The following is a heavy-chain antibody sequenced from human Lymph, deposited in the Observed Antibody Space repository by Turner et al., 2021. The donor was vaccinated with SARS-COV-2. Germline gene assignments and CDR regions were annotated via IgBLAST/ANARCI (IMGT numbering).Heavy chain of an antibody. CDR3: ARGPPDFPYYFDY. CDR2: ITVTSSYI. V-gene: IGHV3-21*01. Sequence: EVQLVESGGGLVKPGGSLGLSCAASGFTFSSYSMNWVRQAPGKGLEWVSSITVTSSYIYYADSVKGRFTISRDNAKNSLYRQMNSLRAEDTAVYYCARGPPDFPYYFDYWGQGTLVTVSS. J-gene: IGHJ4*02. CDR1: GFTFSSYS. D-gene: IGHD2-21*02.